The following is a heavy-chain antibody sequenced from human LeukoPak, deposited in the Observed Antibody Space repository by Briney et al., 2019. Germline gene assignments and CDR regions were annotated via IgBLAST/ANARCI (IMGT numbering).Heavy chain of an antibody. J-gene: IGHJ3*02. V-gene: IGHV4-39*01. CDR3: ARLSTVRGFSLSDAFDI. CDR1: SASITSSPYF. Sequence: SETLSLTCTVSSASITSSPYFWGWIRQSPGKGLEWIGSISYSGTTYYNPSLKSRVTISVDTSKNQFSLKLNSVTAADTAVYYCARLSTVRGFSLSDAFDIWGQGTMVTVSS. D-gene: IGHD3-10*01. CDR2: ISYSGTT.